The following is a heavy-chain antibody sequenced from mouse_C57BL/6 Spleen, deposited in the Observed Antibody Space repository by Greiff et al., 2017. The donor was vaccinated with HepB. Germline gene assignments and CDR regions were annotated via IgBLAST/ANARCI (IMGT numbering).Heavy chain of an antibody. CDR1: GFTFSNYW. CDR3: TNYYGSSYGDY. V-gene: IGHV6-3*01. CDR2: IRLKSDNYAT. Sequence: EVKVVESGGGLVQPGGSMKLSCVASGFTFSNYWMNWVRQSPEKGLEWVAQIRLKSDNYATHYAESVKGRFTISRDDSKSSVYLQMNNLRAEDTGIYYCTNYYGSSYGDYWGQGTTLTVSS. D-gene: IGHD1-1*01. J-gene: IGHJ2*01.